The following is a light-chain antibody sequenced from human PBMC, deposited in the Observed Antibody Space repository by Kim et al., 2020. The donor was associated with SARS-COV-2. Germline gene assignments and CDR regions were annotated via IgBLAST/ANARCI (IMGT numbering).Light chain of an antibody. CDR3: QQSSSAPYT. CDR2: GAS. Sequence: ASGGDRVTITCRETQSIKRNLNWSQQKTGKAPNLLIFGASSLQTRVPTRFSGSGSGTDFTLTISSLPPEDFATYYCQQSSSAPYTLGPETNLEI. J-gene: IGKJ2*01. CDR1: QSIKRN. V-gene: IGKV1-39*01.